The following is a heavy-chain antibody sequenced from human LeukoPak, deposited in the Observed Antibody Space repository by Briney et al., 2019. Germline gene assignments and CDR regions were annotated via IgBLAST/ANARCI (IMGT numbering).Heavy chain of an antibody. D-gene: IGHD6-13*01. V-gene: IGHV4-4*07. CDR1: GGSISSYY. CDR3: ARDGSAAGNTAFDI. Sequence: KPSETLSLTCTVSGGSISSYYWSWIRQPAGKGLEWIGRIYTSGSTNYNPSLKSRVTMPVDTSKNQFSLKLSSVTAADTAVYYCARDGSAAGNTAFDIWGQGTMVTVSS. CDR2: IYTSGST. J-gene: IGHJ3*02.